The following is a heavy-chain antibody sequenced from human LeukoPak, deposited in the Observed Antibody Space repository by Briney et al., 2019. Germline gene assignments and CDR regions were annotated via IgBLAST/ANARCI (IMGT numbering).Heavy chain of an antibody. D-gene: IGHD3-10*01. J-gene: IGHJ4*02. CDR1: GFTFSNAW. V-gene: IGHV3-30*03. CDR2: ISFDGSNK. CDR3: NRITMVRGVHTGISFDY. Sequence: GGSLRLSCAASGFTFSNAWMSWVRQAPGKGLEWVAVISFDGSNKYYADSVKGRFTISRDNSKNTLYLQMNSLRAEDTAVYYCNRITMVRGVHTGISFDYWGQGTLVTVSS.